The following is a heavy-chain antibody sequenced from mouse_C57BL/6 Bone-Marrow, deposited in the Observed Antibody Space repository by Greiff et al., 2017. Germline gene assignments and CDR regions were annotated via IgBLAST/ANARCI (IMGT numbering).Heavy chain of an antibody. D-gene: IGHD2-4*01. CDR2: ISSGGSYT. J-gene: IGHJ3*01. Sequence: EVKLVESGGDLVKPGGSLKLSCAASGFTFSSYGMSWVRQTPDKRLEWVATISSGGSYTYYPDSVKGRFTISRDNAKNTLYLQMSSLKSEDTAMYYCARTLYDYDGPSFAYWGQGTLVTVSA. CDR3: ARTLYDYDGPSFAY. CDR1: GFTFSSYG. V-gene: IGHV5-6*01.